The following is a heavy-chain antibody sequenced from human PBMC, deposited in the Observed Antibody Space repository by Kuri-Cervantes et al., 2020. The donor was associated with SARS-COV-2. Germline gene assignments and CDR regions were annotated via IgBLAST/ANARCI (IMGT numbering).Heavy chain of an antibody. Sequence: ASVKVSCKASGYTFTRYGITWVRQAPGQGLEWMGWISPDNDDTKYAQKFQGRVTMSTDTSSSTAYMDLRSLRFDDTAVYFCARDATPDLTYAFSGYYVDYWGQGTLVTVSS. CDR2: ISPDNDDT. CDR3: ARDATPDLTYAFSGYYVDY. CDR1: GYTFTRYG. V-gene: IGHV1-18*01. D-gene: IGHD3-22*01. J-gene: IGHJ4*02.